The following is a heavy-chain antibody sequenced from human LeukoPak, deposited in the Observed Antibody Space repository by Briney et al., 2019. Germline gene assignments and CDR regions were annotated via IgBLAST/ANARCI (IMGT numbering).Heavy chain of an antibody. CDR2: IYYSGST. CDR1: GGSISSYY. J-gene: IGHJ3*02. CDR3: ARRGPRGAFDI. Sequence: SETLSLICTVSGGSISSYYWSWIRQPPGKGLEWIGYIYYSGSTNYNPSLKSRVTISVDTSKNQFSLKLSSVTAADTAVYYCARRGPRGAFDIWGQGTMVTVSS. V-gene: IGHV4-59*08. D-gene: IGHD3-10*01.